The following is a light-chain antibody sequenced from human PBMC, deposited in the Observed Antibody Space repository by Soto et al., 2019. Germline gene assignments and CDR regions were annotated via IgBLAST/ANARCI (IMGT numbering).Light chain of an antibody. CDR3: QVCDSTSDQYV. V-gene: IGLV3-21*02. CDR2: VDR. Sequence: SYELTQPPSVSVAPGQTASISCGGNNIGGRSVHWYQQKPGRAPELVVYVDRDRPSGIHEPFAASNPGNTAILTISRVEDGDEADYYFQVCDSTSDQYVFGTGTKFTVL. CDR1: NIGGRS. J-gene: IGLJ1*01.